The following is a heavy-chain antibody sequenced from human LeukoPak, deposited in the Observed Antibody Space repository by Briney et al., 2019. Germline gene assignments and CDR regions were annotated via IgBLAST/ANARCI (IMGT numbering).Heavy chain of an antibody. CDR3: ARDRTIFGVVTEAFDI. CDR1: GFTFSSYW. V-gene: IGHV3-7*01. Sequence: GGSLRLSCAASGFTFSSYWMSWVRQAPGKGLEWVANIEQDGSEKYYVDSVKGRFTISRDNAKNSLYLQMNSLRAEDTAVYYCARDRTIFGVVTEAFDIWGQGTMVTVSS. J-gene: IGHJ3*02. D-gene: IGHD3-3*01. CDR2: IEQDGSEK.